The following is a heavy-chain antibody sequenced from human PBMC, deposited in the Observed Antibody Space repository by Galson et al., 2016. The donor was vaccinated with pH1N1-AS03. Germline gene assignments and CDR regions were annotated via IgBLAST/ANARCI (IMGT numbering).Heavy chain of an antibody. V-gene: IGHV4-59*01. Sequence: SETLSLTCSVFGSTTSLFYWNWIRQPPGKGLEWIGFIHHSGSTNYIPPLKSRVTISIDTSKNQFSLKLSSVTAADTAVYYCARDTGGWYFDLWGRGTLVTVSS. CDR3: ARDTGGWYFDL. D-gene: IGHD1-1*01. J-gene: IGHJ2*01. CDR2: IHHSGST. CDR1: GSTTSLFY.